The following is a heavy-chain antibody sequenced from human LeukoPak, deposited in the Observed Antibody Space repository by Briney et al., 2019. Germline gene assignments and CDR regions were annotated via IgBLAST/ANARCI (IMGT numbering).Heavy chain of an antibody. D-gene: IGHD4-17*01. CDR3: ARVGATSYGDYDY. J-gene: IGHJ4*02. V-gene: IGHV3-48*03. CDR2: ISSSGSTI. Sequence: GGSLRLSCAASGFTFSSYEMNWVRQAPGKGLGWVSYISSSGSTIYYADSVKGRFTISRDKAKNSLYLQMNSLRAEDTDVYYCARVGATSYGDYDYWGQGTLVTVSS. CDR1: GFTFSSYE.